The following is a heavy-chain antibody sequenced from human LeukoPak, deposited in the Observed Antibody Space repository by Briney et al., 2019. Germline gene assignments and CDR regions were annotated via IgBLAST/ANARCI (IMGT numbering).Heavy chain of an antibody. CDR3: ATPGATGKVGY. D-gene: IGHD1-26*01. CDR2: IYSSGST. J-gene: IGHJ4*02. CDR1: GGSISSSY. Sequence: SETLSLTCSVSGGSISSSYWSWIRQPAGKGLEWIGRIYSSGSTNYNPSLKSRVTISVDTSKNQFSLKLSSVTAADTAVYYCATPGATGKVGYWGQGTLVTVSS. V-gene: IGHV4-4*07.